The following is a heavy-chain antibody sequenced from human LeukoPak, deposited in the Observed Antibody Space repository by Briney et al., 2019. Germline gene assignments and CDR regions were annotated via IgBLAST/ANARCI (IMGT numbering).Heavy chain of an antibody. CDR1: VFTFSSYS. D-gene: IGHD1-1*01. V-gene: IGHV3-21*01. CDR2: ISSSSSYI. CDR3: ARWVHRTRPHAFDI. J-gene: IGHJ3*02. Sequence: PGGSLRLSCAASVFTFSSYSMNWVRQAPGKGLEWVSSISSSSSYIYYADSVKGRFTISRDNAKNSLYLQMNSLSAEDTAVYYCARWVHRTRPHAFDIWGQGTLVTVSS.